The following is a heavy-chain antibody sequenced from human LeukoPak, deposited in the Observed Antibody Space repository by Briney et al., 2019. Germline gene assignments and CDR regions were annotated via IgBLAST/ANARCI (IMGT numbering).Heavy chain of an antibody. CDR3: ARERGSGWYSVGFDY. CDR1: GGSISSYY. D-gene: IGHD6-19*01. J-gene: IGHJ4*02. V-gene: IGHV4-59*01. Sequence: PSETLSLTCPVSGGSISSYYWSWIRQPPGKGLEWIGYIYYSGSTNYNPSLKSRVTISVDTSKNQFSLKLSSVTAADTAVYYCARERGSGWYSVGFDYWGQGTLVTVSS. CDR2: IYYSGST.